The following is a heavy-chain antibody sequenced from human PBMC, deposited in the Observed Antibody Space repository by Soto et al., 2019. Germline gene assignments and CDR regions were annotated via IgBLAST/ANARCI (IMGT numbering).Heavy chain of an antibody. V-gene: IGHV4-30-2*01. CDR1: GGPINSGDYS. CDR2: IYHTGTT. CDR3: ARGINYYDSSGDSWFDP. Sequence: QLQLQESGSGLVKPSQTLSLTCTVSGGPINSGDYSWTWIRQPPGKGLEWIGYIYHTGTTYYNMSLKSRVTISVDRSKNQFSLKLSSVTAADTAVYYCARGINYYDSSGDSWFDPWGQGTLVTVSS. D-gene: IGHD3-22*01. J-gene: IGHJ5*02.